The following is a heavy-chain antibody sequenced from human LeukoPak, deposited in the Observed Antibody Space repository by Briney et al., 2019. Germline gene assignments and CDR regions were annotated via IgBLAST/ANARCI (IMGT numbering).Heavy chain of an antibody. CDR3: ARRPNNGSYFGAFDI. D-gene: IGHD1-26*01. CDR2: IYSGGST. CDR1: GFTVSSNY. V-gene: IGHV3-53*01. Sequence: GGSLRLSCAASGFTVSSNYMNWVRQAPGKGLEWVSVIYSGGSTYYADSVKGRFTISRDNSKNTLYLQMNSLRAEDTAVYYCARRPNNGSYFGAFDIWGQGTMVTVSS. J-gene: IGHJ3*02.